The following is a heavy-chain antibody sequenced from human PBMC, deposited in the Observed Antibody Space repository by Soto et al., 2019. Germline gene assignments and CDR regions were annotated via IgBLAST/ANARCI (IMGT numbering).Heavy chain of an antibody. CDR3: ARDVLSGYSRYDS. CDR1: GYTFTNYA. CDR2: INAGNGDT. V-gene: IGHV1-3*05. D-gene: IGHD3-3*01. J-gene: IGHJ4*02. Sequence: QILLVQSGAEEKKPGASVKVSCKASGYTFTNYAIHWVRQAPGQRLEWMGWINAGNGDTRYSQKFQGRVTXNXDXXASICYMDLNSLTSEDTAVYYCARDVLSGYSRYDSWGQGTLVTVSS.